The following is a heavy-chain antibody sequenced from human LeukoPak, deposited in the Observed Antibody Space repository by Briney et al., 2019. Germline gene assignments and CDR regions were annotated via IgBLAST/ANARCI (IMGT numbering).Heavy chain of an antibody. V-gene: IGHV3-43D*03. CDR3: AKDIQGAANYYDSSGYFDY. Sequence: GGSLRLSCAASGFTFDDYAMHWVRQAPGKGLEWVSLISWDGGSTYYADSVKGRFTISRDNSKNSLYLQMNSLRAEDTALYYCAKDIQGAANYYDSSGYFDYWGQGTLVTVSS. D-gene: IGHD3-22*01. CDR2: ISWDGGST. CDR1: GFTFDDYA. J-gene: IGHJ4*02.